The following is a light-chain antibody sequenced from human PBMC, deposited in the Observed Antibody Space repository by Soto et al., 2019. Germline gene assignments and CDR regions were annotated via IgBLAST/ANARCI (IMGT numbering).Light chain of an antibody. CDR1: QSISRY. CDR2: AAS. Sequence: DIQMTQSPSSLSASVGDRVTITCRASQSISRYLNWYQQKPGKAPNLLIYAASSLQSGVPSRFSGSGSGTDFTLTISSLQPEDFATYYCQQSYSTPGITFGQGPRLEIK. J-gene: IGKJ5*01. CDR3: QQSYSTPGIT. V-gene: IGKV1-39*01.